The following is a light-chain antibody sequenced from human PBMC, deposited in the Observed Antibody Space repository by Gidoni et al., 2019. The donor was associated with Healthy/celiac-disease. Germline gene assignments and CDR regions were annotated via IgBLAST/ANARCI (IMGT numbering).Light chain of an antibody. CDR1: SSNIGAGYE. V-gene: IGLV1-40*01. Sequence: QSVLTHPPSVSGAPGQRVTISCTGSSSNIGAGYEVHWYQLLPGTAPKRLIYGNSNRPSGVPDRFSGSKSGTSAARAITGLQAEDEADYYCQSYDSSLSGVVFGGGTKLTVL. CDR2: GNS. J-gene: IGLJ2*01. CDR3: QSYDSSLSGVV.